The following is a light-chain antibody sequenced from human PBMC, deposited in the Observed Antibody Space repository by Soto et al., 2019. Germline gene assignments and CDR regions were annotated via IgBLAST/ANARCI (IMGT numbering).Light chain of an antibody. Sequence: DIVMTQSPGTLSVSPGERATLYCRASQSVNSNLAWYQQKPGQAPRLLINGASTRATGIPARFGGSGSGTEFTLTINSLLSEDFAVYYCQQYHNWPRTFGQGTKVDIK. J-gene: IGKJ2*02. CDR3: QQYHNWPRT. CDR1: QSVNSN. CDR2: GAS. V-gene: IGKV3-15*01.